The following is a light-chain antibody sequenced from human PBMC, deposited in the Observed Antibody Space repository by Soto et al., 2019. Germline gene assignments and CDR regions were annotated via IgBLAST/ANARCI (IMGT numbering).Light chain of an antibody. CDR3: QQFNSYPIT. V-gene: IGKV1-5*01. Sequence: GDRVTITCRASQSISSWLAWYRQKPGKAPKLLIYDASSLESGVPSRFSGSGSGTEFTLTISSLQPEDFATYYCQQFNSYPITFGQGTRREIK. J-gene: IGKJ5*01. CDR1: QSISSW. CDR2: DAS.